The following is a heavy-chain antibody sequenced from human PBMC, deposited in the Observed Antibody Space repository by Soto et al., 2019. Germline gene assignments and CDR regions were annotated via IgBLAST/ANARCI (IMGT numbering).Heavy chain of an antibody. Sequence: SETLSLTCTVSGGSISSVNYYWSWIRQPPGKGLEWIGYIYYTGSTYYNPSLKSRVTISVDTSKNQFSLKLSSVTATDTAVYFCVRAGSSWPFDSWGQGTLVTVSS. D-gene: IGHD6-13*01. V-gene: IGHV4-30-4*01. CDR1: GGSISSVNYY. J-gene: IGHJ4*02. CDR3: VRAGSSWPFDS. CDR2: IYYTGST.